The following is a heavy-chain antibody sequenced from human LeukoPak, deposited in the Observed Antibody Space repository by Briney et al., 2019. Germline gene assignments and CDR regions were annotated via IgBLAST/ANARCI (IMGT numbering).Heavy chain of an antibody. Sequence: GGSLRLSCVVSGITFSNAWMNWVRQAPGKGLEWVGRIKSKTDGGTTDYAAPVKGRFTISRDDSKNTLYLQMNSLKTEDTAVYYCTTDPLDYYYDSSAFDYWGQGTLVTVSS. V-gene: IGHV3-15*07. CDR2: IKSKTDGGTT. D-gene: IGHD3-22*01. CDR3: TTDPLDYYYDSSAFDY. J-gene: IGHJ4*02. CDR1: GITFSNAW.